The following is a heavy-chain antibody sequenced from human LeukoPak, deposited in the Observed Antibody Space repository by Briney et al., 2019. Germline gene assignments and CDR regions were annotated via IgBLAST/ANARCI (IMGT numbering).Heavy chain of an antibody. Sequence: GSLRLSCAASGFTFSTYWMSWVRQAPGKGLKWVAILNQDGSEKYYVDSVKGRFTISRDNAENSLYLQMNSLRVEDTAIYYCARRRGDVWGQGTTVTVSS. CDR2: LNQDGSEK. CDR3: ARRRGDV. V-gene: IGHV3-7*05. J-gene: IGHJ6*02. CDR1: GFTFSTYW.